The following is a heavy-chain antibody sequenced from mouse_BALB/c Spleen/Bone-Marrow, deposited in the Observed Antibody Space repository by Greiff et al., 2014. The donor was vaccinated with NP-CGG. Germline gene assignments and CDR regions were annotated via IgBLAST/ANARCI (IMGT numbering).Heavy chain of an antibody. J-gene: IGHJ3*01. Sequence: QVQLKESGAELAKPGASVKMSCKASGYTFTSYWMHWVKQRPGQGLEWIGYINPSTGYTEYNQKLKDKATLTADKSSSTAYMQLSSLTSEDSAVYYCARRAYGGSYGFAYWGQGTLVTVSA. CDR3: ARRAYGGSYGFAY. V-gene: IGHV1-7*01. CDR1: GYTFTSYW. D-gene: IGHD1-1*01. CDR2: INPSTGYT.